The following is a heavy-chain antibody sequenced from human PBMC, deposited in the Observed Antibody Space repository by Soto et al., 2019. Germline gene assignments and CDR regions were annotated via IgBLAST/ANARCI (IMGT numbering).Heavy chain of an antibody. V-gene: IGHV4-34*01. J-gene: IGHJ4*02. CDR1: GGSFSGYY. D-gene: IGHD3-10*01. CDR3: ARVGARLLWFGELYSRPEYYFDY. Sequence: SETLSLTCTFYGGSFSGYYWSWIRQPPGKGLEWIGEINHSGSTNYNPSLKSRVTISVDTSKNQFSLKLSSVTAADTAVYYCARVGARLLWFGELYSRPEYYFDYWGQGTLVTVSS. CDR2: INHSGST.